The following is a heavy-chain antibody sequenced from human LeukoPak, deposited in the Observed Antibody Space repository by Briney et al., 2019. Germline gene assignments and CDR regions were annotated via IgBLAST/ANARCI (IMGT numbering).Heavy chain of an antibody. CDR3: ARPPYYYGSGSSPGWFDP. V-gene: IGHV4-34*01. Sequence: SETLSLTCTVSGGSFSGYYWSWIRQPPGKGLEWIGEINHSGSTNYNPSLKSRVTISVDTSKNQFSLKLSSVTAADTAVYYCARPPYYYGSGSSPGWFDPWGQGTLVTVSS. CDR2: INHSGST. J-gene: IGHJ5*02. D-gene: IGHD3-10*01. CDR1: GGSFSGYY.